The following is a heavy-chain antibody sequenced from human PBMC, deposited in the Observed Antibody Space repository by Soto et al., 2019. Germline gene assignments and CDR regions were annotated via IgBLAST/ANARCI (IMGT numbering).Heavy chain of an antibody. V-gene: IGHV1-18*01. CDR2: ISAYNGNT. CDR1: GYTFTSYG. D-gene: IGHD3-22*01. Sequence: QVQLVQSGAEVKKPGASVKVSCKASGYTFTSYGISWVRQAPGQGLEWMGWISAYNGNTNYAQKLQGRATMTTDTSTRTAYMGGRGLRSDDTAVYYCARDRGGSSGYSLVWGQGPLVTVSS. J-gene: IGHJ4*02. CDR3: ARDRGGSSGYSLV.